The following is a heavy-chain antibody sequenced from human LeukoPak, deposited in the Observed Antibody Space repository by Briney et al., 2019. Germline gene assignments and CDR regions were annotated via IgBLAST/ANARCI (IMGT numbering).Heavy chain of an antibody. CDR1: GGSISSSRYY. J-gene: IGHJ4*02. V-gene: IGHV4-39*01. CDR2: IYHSGST. CDR3: ARLLKSYDSSGYYSGGYYFDY. Sequence: PSETLSLTCTVSGGSISSSRYYWGWIRQPPGTGLEWIVSIYHSGSTYHNPSLKSRVTISVDTSKNQFSLMLSSVTAADTAVYYCARLLKSYDSSGYYSGGYYFDYWGQGTLVTVSS. D-gene: IGHD3-22*01.